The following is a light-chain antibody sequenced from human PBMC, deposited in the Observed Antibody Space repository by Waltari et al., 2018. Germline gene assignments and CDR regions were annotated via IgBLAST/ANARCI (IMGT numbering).Light chain of an antibody. CDR3: QQCNSYLLT. V-gene: IGKV1-5*03. J-gene: IGKJ4*01. CDR2: EAS. Sequence: DIQMTQSPSTLSASVGDRVTITCRASQSMGSSLAWYQQKPGKAPKVVIYEASSLESGVPSRFSGSGSGTEFTLTISSLQPDDFATYYCQQCNSYLLTFGGGTKMEIK. CDR1: QSMGSS.